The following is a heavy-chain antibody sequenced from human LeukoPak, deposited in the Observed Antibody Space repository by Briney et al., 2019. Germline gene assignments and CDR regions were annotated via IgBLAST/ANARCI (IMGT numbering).Heavy chain of an antibody. CDR2: IWFDSSHK. V-gene: IGHV3-33*01. CDR3: ASAAGAFDM. CDR1: GFTFSSYG. J-gene: IGHJ3*02. Sequence: GGSLRLSCAASGFTFSSYGMHWIRQAPGKGLEWVAVIWFDSSHKYYVDSMQGRCTVSRDNSKNMVYLQMNSLRVEDTAVYYCASAAGAFDMWGQGTLVTVSP. D-gene: IGHD6-13*01.